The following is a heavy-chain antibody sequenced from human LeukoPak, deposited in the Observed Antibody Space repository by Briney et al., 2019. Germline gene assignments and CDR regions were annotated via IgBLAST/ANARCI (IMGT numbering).Heavy chain of an antibody. V-gene: IGHV1-8*03. D-gene: IGHD3-9*01. J-gene: IGHJ6*03. CDR2: MNPNSGNT. CDR1: GGTFSSYA. Sequence: ASVKVSCKASGGTFSSYAISWVRQATGQGLEWMGWMNPNSGNTGYAQKLQGRVTITRNTSISTAYMELSSLRSEDTAVYYCARGFPHYYNILTGYRYYYYMDVWGKGTTVTVSS. CDR3: ARGFPHYYNILTGYRYYYYMDV.